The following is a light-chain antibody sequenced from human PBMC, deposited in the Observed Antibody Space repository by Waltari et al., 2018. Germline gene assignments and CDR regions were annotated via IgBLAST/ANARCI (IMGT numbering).Light chain of an antibody. CDR1: QSVSSSY. Sequence: EIVLTQSPGTLSLSPGERATLSCRASQSVSSSYLAWYQQKPGQAPRLLSYGASSRATGIPDRFSGSGSGTDFTLTISRLEPEDFAVYYCQQYGSSRGFTFGPGTKVDIK. CDR2: GAS. V-gene: IGKV3-20*01. J-gene: IGKJ3*01. CDR3: QQYGSSRGFT.